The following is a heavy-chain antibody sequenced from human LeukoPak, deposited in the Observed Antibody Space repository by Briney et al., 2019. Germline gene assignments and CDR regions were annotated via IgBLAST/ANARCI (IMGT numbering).Heavy chain of an antibody. D-gene: IGHD3-22*01. CDR3: ARDYASSGYYY. J-gene: IGHJ4*02. V-gene: IGHV3-49*04. Sequence: GGSLRLSCTASGFTFGDYAMSWVRQAPGKGLEWVGFIRSKAYGGTTEYAASVKGRFTISRDDSKSIAYLQMNSLKTEDTAVYYCARDYASSGYYYWGQGTLVTVSS. CDR1: GFTFGDYA. CDR2: IRSKAYGGTT.